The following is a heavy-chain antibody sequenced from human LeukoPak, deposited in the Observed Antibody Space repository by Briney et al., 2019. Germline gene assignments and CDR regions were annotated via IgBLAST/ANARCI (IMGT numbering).Heavy chain of an antibody. CDR1: GFTFSSYV. J-gene: IGHJ6*02. CDR3: GRVYSSNYFYGMDV. D-gene: IGHD5-18*01. CDR2: ISSNGGST. V-gene: IGHV3-64*01. Sequence: GGSLRLSCAASGFTFSSYVMYWVRQAPGKGLEYVSAISSNGGSTYYANSVKGRFTISRDNSKNTLYLQMGSLRAEDMAVYYLGRVYSSNYFYGMDVWGQGTTVTVSS.